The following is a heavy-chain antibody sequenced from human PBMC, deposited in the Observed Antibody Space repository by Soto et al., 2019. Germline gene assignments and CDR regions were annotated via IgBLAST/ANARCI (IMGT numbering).Heavy chain of an antibody. V-gene: IGHV4-59*08. CDR1: GGSISSYY. D-gene: IGHD2-2*01. J-gene: IGHJ3*02. CDR2: IYYSGST. Sequence: SETLSLTCTVSGGSISSYYWSWIRQPPGKGLEWIGYIYYSGSTNYNPSLKSRVTISVDTSKNQFSLKLSFVTAADTAVYYCARLLLGYCSSTSCSNGDAFDIWGQGTMVTVSS. CDR3: ARLLLGYCSSTSCSNGDAFDI.